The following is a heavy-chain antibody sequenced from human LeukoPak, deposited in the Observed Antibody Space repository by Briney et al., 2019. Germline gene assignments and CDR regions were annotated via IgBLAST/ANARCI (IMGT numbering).Heavy chain of an antibody. CDR2: ISGSGGST. CDR3: ARDLSGSLDY. J-gene: IGHJ4*02. CDR1: GFTFSSYA. Sequence: GGSLRLSCAASGFTFSSYAMSWVRQAPGKGLEWVSAISGSGGSTYCADSVKGRFTISRDNAKNTLYLQMNSLRAEDTAVYYCARDLSGSLDYWGQGTLVTVSS. D-gene: IGHD1-26*01. V-gene: IGHV3-23*01.